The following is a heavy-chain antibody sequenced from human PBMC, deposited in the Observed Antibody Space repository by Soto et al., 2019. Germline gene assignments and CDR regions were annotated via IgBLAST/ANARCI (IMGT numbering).Heavy chain of an antibody. CDR1: GFTFSSYA. J-gene: IGHJ4*02. Sequence: EVQLLESGGGLVQPGGSLRLSCAASGFTFSSYAMSWVRQAPGKGLEWVSAITGSGGGTYYADSVKGRFTISRDNSKNTLYLQMNSLRAEDTAVYYCAKGGSGGTYCFHDWGQGTLITVSS. CDR3: AKGGSGGTYCFHD. V-gene: IGHV3-23*01. D-gene: IGHD2-15*01. CDR2: ITGSGGGT.